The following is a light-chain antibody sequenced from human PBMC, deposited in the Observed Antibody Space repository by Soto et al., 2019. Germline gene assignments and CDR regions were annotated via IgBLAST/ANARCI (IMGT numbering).Light chain of an antibody. CDR1: QSLNNY. J-gene: IGKJ5*01. CDR2: DAS. Sequence: DIPMTQSPSPLSASVGDRVTITCPASQSLNNYLAWYQQKPGKAPKLLIYDASSLESGVPSRFSGSGSGTECTLTISSLQPDDFATYYCQQYNSYSITLGQGTRLEIK. V-gene: IGKV1-5*01. CDR3: QQYNSYSIT.